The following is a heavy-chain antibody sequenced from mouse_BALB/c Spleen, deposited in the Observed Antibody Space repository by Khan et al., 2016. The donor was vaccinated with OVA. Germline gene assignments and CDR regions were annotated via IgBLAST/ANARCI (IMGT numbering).Heavy chain of an antibody. Sequence: IQLVQSGPELKKPGVTVKISCKASGYTFTTYGMNWVKQAPGKGLKWMGWINTYTGEPTYVDDFKGRFAFSLETPASTAYLQINNLKNEDTATYFCARVGYSGTMDYWGQGTSVTVSS. J-gene: IGHJ4*01. CDR1: GYTFTTYG. CDR2: INTYTGEP. V-gene: IGHV9-3-1*01. CDR3: ARVGYSGTMDY. D-gene: IGHD2-14*01.